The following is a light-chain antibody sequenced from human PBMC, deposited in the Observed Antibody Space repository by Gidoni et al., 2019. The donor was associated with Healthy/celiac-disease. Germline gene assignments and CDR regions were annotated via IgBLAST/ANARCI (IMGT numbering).Light chain of an antibody. J-gene: IGLJ1*01. CDR3: SSYTSSSTLYV. CDR2: EVS. CDR1: SSDVGGYNY. Sequence: QSALTQPASVSGSPGQSITISCTGTSSDVGGYNYVSWYQQHPGNAPKLMIYEVSNRPSGVSNRFSGSKSGNTASLTISGLQAEDEADYYCSSYTSSSTLYVCGTGTKVTVL. V-gene: IGLV2-14*01.